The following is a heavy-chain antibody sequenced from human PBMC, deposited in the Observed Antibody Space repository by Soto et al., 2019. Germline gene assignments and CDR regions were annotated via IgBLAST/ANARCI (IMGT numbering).Heavy chain of an antibody. Sequence: XXTLSLPFAVYGGSFSGYYWRWIPQPPGKGLEWIGEINHGGSTNYNPSLKSRVTISVDTSKNQFSLKLSSVTAPDTAVYYCARSDPGSGNGDWFDPWGQGTLVTVSS. D-gene: IGHD3-10*01. CDR3: ARSDPGSGNGDWFDP. J-gene: IGHJ5*02. CDR2: INHGGST. CDR1: GGSFSGYY. V-gene: IGHV4-34*01.